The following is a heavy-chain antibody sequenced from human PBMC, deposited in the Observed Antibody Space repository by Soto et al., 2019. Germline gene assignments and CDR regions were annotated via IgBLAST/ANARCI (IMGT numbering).Heavy chain of an antibody. Sequence: SETLSLTCTVSGGSISSYYWSWIRQPPGKGLEWIGYIYYSGSTNYNPSLKSRVTISVDTSKNQFSLKLSSVTAADTAVYYCARTPCGGDCYSQFDYWGQGTLVTVSS. CDR3: ARTPCGGDCYSQFDY. J-gene: IGHJ4*02. CDR1: GGSISSYY. D-gene: IGHD2-21*02. V-gene: IGHV4-59*01. CDR2: IYYSGST.